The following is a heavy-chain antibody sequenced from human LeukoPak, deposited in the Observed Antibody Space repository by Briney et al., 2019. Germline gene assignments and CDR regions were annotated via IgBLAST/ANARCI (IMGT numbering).Heavy chain of an antibody. Sequence: PGGSLRLSCAASGFTVSSNYMSWVRQAPGKGLEWVSVIYSGGSTYYADSVKGRFTISRDNSKNTLYLQMNSLRAEDTAVYYCAKDGSGSYPPPYNWFDPWGQGTLVTVSS. J-gene: IGHJ5*02. D-gene: IGHD3-10*01. V-gene: IGHV3-53*01. CDR1: GFTVSSNY. CDR2: IYSGGST. CDR3: AKDGSGSYPPPYNWFDP.